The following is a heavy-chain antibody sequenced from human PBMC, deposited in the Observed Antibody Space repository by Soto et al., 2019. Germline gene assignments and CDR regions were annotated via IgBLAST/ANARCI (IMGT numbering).Heavy chain of an antibody. J-gene: IGHJ6*02. D-gene: IGHD3-3*01. CDR3: ARDPVDYDFWSGYSSGMDV. CDR1: GYTFTSYG. CDR2: ISAYNGNT. Sequence: ASVKVSCKASGYTFTSYGISWVRQAPGQGLEWMGWISAYNGNTNYAQKLQGRVTMTTDTSTSTAYMELRSLRSDDTAVYYCARDPVDYDFWSGYSSGMDVWGQGTTVTVSS. V-gene: IGHV1-18*04.